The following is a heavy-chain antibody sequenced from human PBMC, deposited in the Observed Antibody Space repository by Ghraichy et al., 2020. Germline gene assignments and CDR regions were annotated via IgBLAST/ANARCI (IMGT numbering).Heavy chain of an antibody. CDR1: GFTLSSYS. V-gene: IGHV3-48*02. J-gene: IGHJ6*02. CDR3: ARGSRVVRLYYYDGMDV. D-gene: IGHD4-23*01. Sequence: GESLNISCVGSGFTLSSYSMNWVRQAPGKGLEWVSYITSSSRTKSYADSVKGRFTISRDNAQNSLYLQMNNLRDEDTAIYYCARGSRVVRLYYYDGMDVLGPGTTVNVSS. CDR2: ITSSSRTK.